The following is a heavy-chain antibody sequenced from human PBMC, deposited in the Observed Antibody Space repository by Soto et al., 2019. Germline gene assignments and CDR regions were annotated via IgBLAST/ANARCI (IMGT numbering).Heavy chain of an antibody. CDR2: IYHSGRT. Sequence: HLQLQESGSGLVKPSQTLSLTCAVSGGSISSGGYSWSWIRQPPGKGLEWIGYIYHSGRTFYNPSLKSRVTISLDRSKNQFSLKLSSVTAADTAVYYCARVGITGTYWGQGTLVTVSS. V-gene: IGHV4-30-2*01. CDR1: GGSISSGGYS. J-gene: IGHJ4*02. D-gene: IGHD1-20*01. CDR3: ARVGITGTY.